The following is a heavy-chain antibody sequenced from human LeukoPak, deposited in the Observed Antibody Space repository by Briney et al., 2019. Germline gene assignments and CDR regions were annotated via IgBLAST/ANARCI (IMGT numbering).Heavy chain of an antibody. J-gene: IGHJ4*02. CDR3: ARGPMARGVGVDY. Sequence: SQTLSLTCTVSGGSISSGGYYWSWIRQHPGKGLEWIGYIYYSGSTYYNPSLKSRVTISVDTSKNQFSLKLSSVTAADTAVYYCARGPMARGVGVDYWGQGTLVTVSS. D-gene: IGHD3-10*01. CDR2: IYYSGST. V-gene: IGHV4-31*03. CDR1: GGSISSGGYY.